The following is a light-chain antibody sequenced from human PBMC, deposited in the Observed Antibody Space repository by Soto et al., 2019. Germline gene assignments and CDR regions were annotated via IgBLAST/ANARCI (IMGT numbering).Light chain of an antibody. Sequence: QSVLTQPPSASGTPGQRVTISCSGSSSNIGSNTVNWYQQLPGTAPKLLIYSNNQRPSGVPDRFSGSKAGTSASPAISGLPAEDDGEYYCAAWDDSLNGLVFGGGTKLTVL. CDR2: SNN. CDR1: SSNIGSNT. V-gene: IGLV1-44*01. CDR3: AAWDDSLNGLV. J-gene: IGLJ2*01.